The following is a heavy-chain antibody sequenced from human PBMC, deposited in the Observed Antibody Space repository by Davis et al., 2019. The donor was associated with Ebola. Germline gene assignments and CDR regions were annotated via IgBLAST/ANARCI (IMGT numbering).Heavy chain of an antibody. CDR3: ARVRDGGDY. V-gene: IGHV3-11*01. CDR2: ISSSGSTI. J-gene: IGHJ4*02. D-gene: IGHD5-24*01. CDR1: GFIFSDYY. Sequence: GESLIISCAAPGFIFSDYYMSWIRQAPGKGLEWVSYISSSGSTIYYADSVKGRFTISRDNAKKSLYLQMNSLRAEDTAVYYCARVRDGGDYWGQGTLVTVSS.